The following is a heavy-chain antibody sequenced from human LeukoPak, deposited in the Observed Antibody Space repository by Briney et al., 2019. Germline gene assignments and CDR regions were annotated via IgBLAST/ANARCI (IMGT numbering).Heavy chain of an antibody. Sequence: GGSLRLSCAASGFTFSSYGMHWVRQAPGKGLEWVAVISYDGSNKYCADSVKGRFTISRDNSKNTLFLQMNSLRAEDTAVCYCAKAGFGYYGSGPYFDYWGQGTLVTVSS. CDR3: AKAGFGYYGSGPYFDY. CDR1: GFTFSSYG. CDR2: ISYDGSNK. J-gene: IGHJ4*02. D-gene: IGHD3-10*01. V-gene: IGHV3-30*18.